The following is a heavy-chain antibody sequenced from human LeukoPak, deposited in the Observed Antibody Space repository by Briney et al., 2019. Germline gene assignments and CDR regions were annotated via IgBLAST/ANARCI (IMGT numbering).Heavy chain of an antibody. D-gene: IGHD1-1*01. CDR3: ARLERRGNWFDP. Sequence: VASVKVSCKASGYTFTSYDINWVRQATGQGLEWMGWMNPNSGNTGYAQKFQGRVTMTRNTSISTAYMELSSLRSEDTAVYYCARLERRGNWFDPWGQGTLVTVPS. V-gene: IGHV1-8*01. J-gene: IGHJ5*02. CDR1: GYTFTSYD. CDR2: MNPNSGNT.